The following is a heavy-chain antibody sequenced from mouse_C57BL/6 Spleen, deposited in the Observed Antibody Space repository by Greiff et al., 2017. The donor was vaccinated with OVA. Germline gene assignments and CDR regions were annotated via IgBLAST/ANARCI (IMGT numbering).Heavy chain of an antibody. J-gene: IGHJ2*01. CDR1: GYTFTSYW. Sequence: VQLQQPGAELVRPGTSVKLSCKASGYTFTSYWMHWVKQRPGQGLEWIGVIDPSDSYTNYNQKFKGKATLTVDTSSSTAYMQLSSLTSEDSAVYYCARYSTTVVAPFDYWGKGTTLTVSS. CDR2: IDPSDSYT. V-gene: IGHV1-59*01. D-gene: IGHD1-1*01. CDR3: ARYSTTVVAPFDY.